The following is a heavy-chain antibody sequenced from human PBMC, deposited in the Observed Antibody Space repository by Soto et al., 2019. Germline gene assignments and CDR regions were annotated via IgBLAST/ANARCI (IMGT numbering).Heavy chain of an antibody. V-gene: IGHV1-2*04. D-gene: IGHD2-2*01. CDR3: ARGEGVPAAIDYFDY. CDR2: INPNSGGT. Sequence: VASVKVSCKASGYTFTSYGISWVRQAPGQGLEWMGWINPNSGGTNYAQKFQGWVTMTTDTSISTAYMELSRLRSDDTAVYYCARGEGVPAAIDYFDYWGQGTLVTVSS. J-gene: IGHJ4*02. CDR1: GYTFTSYG.